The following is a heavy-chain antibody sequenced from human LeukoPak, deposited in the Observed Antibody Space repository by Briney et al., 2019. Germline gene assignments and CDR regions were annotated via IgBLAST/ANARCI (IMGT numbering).Heavy chain of an antibody. CDR1: GGSISSSSYY. CDR3: ARDVAVAGMGSY. CDR2: IYYSGST. Sequence: SETLSLTCTVSGGSISSSSYYWGWIRQTPGKGLEWIGSIYYSGSTYYNPSLKSRVTISVDTSKNQFSLKLSSVTAADTAVYYCARDVAVAGMGSYWGQGTLVTVSS. J-gene: IGHJ4*02. D-gene: IGHD6-19*01. V-gene: IGHV4-39*07.